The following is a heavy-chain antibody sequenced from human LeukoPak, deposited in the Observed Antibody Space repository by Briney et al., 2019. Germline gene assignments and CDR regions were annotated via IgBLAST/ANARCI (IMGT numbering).Heavy chain of an antibody. CDR1: GGSFSGYY. D-gene: IGHD3-22*01. V-gene: IGHV4-34*01. CDR3: AGARPRGPYYYDSSGYTLDY. CDR2: INHSGST. J-gene: IGHJ4*02. Sequence: PSETLSLTCAVYGGSFSGYYWSWIRQPPGKGLEWIGEINHSGSTNYNPSLKSRVTISVDTSKNQFSLKLSSVTAADTAVYYCAGARPRGPYYYDSSGYTLDYWGQGTLVTVSS.